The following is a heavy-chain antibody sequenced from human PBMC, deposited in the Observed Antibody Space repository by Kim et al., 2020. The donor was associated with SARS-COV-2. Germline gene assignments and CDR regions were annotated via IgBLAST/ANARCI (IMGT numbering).Heavy chain of an antibody. Sequence: GGSLRLSCASSGFSFSSYYIHWVRQGPGKGLQWVAVIRSDGNSQYYADSMKGRFIISRDNSKNSVYLRMNNLIVEDTAVYYCAKGHSSWPSLDYWGQGILVTVSS. CDR3: AKGHSSWPSLDY. CDR1: GFSFSSYY. CDR2: IRSDGNSQ. J-gene: IGHJ4*02. V-gene: IGHV3-33*03.